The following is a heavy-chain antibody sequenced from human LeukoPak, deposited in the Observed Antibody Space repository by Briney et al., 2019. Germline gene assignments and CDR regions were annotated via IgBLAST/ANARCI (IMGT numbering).Heavy chain of an antibody. Sequence: GGSLRLSCTVSGFTVSSNSMSWVRQAPGKGLEWVSFIYSAGSTHYSDSVKGRFTISIDNSKNTLYLQMNSLRAEDTAVYYCAREGASDDILTGYYPGGLDYWGQGTLVTVSS. CDR3: AREGASDDILTGYYPGGLDY. D-gene: IGHD3-9*01. CDR1: GFTVSSNS. CDR2: IYSAGST. J-gene: IGHJ4*02. V-gene: IGHV3-53*01.